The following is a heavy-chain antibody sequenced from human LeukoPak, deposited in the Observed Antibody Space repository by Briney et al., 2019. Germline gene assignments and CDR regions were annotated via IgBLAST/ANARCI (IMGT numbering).Heavy chain of an antibody. CDR1: GFNFHNYA. J-gene: IGHJ4*02. CDR3: AKVAGAVAGVTSYYFDY. D-gene: IGHD6-19*01. CDR2: ISYDGSDK. V-gene: IGHV3-30*04. Sequence: PGGSLRLSCAASGFNFHNYAMHWVRQAPGKRLEWVAVISYDGSDKYYGDSVKGRFTISRDNSKNTLSLQMNSLRPEDTAVYYCAKVAGAVAGVTSYYFDYWGQGTLVTVSS.